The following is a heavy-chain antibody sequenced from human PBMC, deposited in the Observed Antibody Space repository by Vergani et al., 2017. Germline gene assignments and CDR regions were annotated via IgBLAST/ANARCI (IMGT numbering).Heavy chain of an antibody. CDR1: GFPFSSYS. CDR2: ISSSSSYI. Sequence: EVQLVESGGGLVKPGGSLRLSCAASGFPFSSYSMNWVRQAPGKGLEWVSSISSSSSYIYYADSVKGRFTISRDNAKNSLYLQMNSLRAEDTAVYYCARDWCARSILWKRSGSFDIWGQGTMVTVSS. V-gene: IGHV3-21*01. J-gene: IGHJ3*02. D-gene: IGHD2-21*01. CDR3: ARDWCARSILWKRSGSFDI.